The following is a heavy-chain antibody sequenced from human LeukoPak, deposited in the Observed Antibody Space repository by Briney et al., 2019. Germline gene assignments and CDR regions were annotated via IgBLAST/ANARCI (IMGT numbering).Heavy chain of an antibody. Sequence: PSETLSLTCTVSGGSIGTYYWSWIRQPPGKGLEWIGYIYYSGIANYKPPLTSRATMSVDTSKNQFSLKLSSVTAADTAVYYCAREGDTSKFDYWGQGTLVTVSP. D-gene: IGHD2-21*02. CDR2: IYYSGIA. V-gene: IGHV4-59*01. CDR3: AREGDTSKFDY. J-gene: IGHJ4*02. CDR1: GGSIGTYY.